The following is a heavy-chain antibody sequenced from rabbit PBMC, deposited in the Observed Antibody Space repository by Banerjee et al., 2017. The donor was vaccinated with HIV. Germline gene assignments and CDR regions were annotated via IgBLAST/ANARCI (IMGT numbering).Heavy chain of an antibody. D-gene: IGHD7-1*01. V-gene: IGHV1S47*01. Sequence: QEQLVESGGGLVQPGGSLKLSCKASGFDFSSYGVSWVRQAPGKGLEWIGYITYGGSAYYASWVKGRFTISRDNAQNTVSLQLNSLTAADTATYFCLRRWHSTDLWGP. J-gene: IGHJ4*01. CDR2: ITYGGSA. CDR1: GFDFSSYG. CDR3: LRRWHSTDL.